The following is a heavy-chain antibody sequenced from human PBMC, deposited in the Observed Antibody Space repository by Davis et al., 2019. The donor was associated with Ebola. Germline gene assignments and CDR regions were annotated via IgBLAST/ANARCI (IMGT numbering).Heavy chain of an antibody. Sequence: GGSLRLSCAASGFTFSTYEMNWVRQAPGKGLEWVSVIYSGGSTYYADSVKGRFTISRDNSKNTLYLQMNSLRAEDTAVYYCAKMSYYGSGSYFALFDYWGQGTLVTVSS. V-gene: IGHV3-53*01. CDR2: IYSGGST. CDR3: AKMSYYGSGSYFALFDY. J-gene: IGHJ4*02. D-gene: IGHD3-10*01. CDR1: GFTFSTYE.